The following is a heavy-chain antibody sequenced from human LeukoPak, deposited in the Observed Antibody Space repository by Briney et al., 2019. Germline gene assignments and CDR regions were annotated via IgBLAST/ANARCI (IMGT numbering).Heavy chain of an antibody. CDR1: GFTFSSYE. Sequence: QPGGSLRLSCAASGFTFSSYEMNWVRQAPGKGLEWVSYISSSGSTIYYADSVKGRFTISRDNAKNSLYLQMNSLRAEDTAVYYCARDQLHEYSSSSGDYYYYYYMDVWGKGTTATVSS. CDR3: ARDQLHEYSSSSGDYYYYYYMDV. J-gene: IGHJ6*03. D-gene: IGHD6-6*01. CDR2: ISSSGSTI. V-gene: IGHV3-48*03.